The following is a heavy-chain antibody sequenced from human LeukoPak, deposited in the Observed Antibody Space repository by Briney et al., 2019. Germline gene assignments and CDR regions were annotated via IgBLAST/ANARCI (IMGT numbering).Heavy chain of an antibody. CDR2: IKQDESEK. D-gene: IGHD3-9*01. CDR1: GFTFSSYW. CDR3: ARLEDYDILTGFDY. Sequence: GGSLRLSCAASGFTFSSYWMSWVRQAPGKGLEWVANIKQDESEKYYVDSVKGRFTISRDNAKNSLYLQMNSLRAEDTAVYYCARLEDYDILTGFDYWGQGTLVTVSS. V-gene: IGHV3-7*01. J-gene: IGHJ4*02.